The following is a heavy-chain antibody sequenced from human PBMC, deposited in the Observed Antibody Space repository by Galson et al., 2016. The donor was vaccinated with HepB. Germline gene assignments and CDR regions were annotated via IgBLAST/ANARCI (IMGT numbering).Heavy chain of an antibody. J-gene: IGHJ5*02. V-gene: IGHV3-48*02. CDR2: ISESGSTK. D-gene: IGHD3-22*01. CDR3: AVWSPHLSESSGS. Sequence: SLRLSCAASGFTFSSFSMNWARQALGKGLEWVSYISESGSTKYYADSVKGRFTISRGNAKNSVYLQMNSLRDEDTAVYYCAVWSPHLSESSGSWGQGARVTVSS. CDR1: GFTFSSFS.